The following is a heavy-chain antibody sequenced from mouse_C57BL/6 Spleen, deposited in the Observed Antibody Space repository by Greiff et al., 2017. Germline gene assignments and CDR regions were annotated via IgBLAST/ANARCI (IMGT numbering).Heavy chain of an antibody. V-gene: IGHV1-18*01. CDR2: INPNNGGT. CDR3: ARNDGNYVYWYFDV. CDR1: GYTFTDYN. Sequence: EVKLVESGPELVKPGASVKIPCKASGYTFTDYNMDWVKQSHGKSLEWIGDINPNNGGTIYNQKFKGKATLTVDKSSSTAYMELRSLTSEDTAVYYCARNDGNYVYWYFDVWGTGTTVTVSS. D-gene: IGHD2-3*01. J-gene: IGHJ1*03.